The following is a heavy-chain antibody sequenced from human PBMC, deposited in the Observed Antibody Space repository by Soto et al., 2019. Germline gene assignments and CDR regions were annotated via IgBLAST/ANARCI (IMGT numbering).Heavy chain of an antibody. CDR3: AKDPSTSGYDLYSSGWYDY. J-gene: IGHJ4*02. D-gene: IGHD6-19*01. V-gene: IGHV3-23*01. Sequence: GGSLRLSCAASGFTFSSYAMSWVRQAPGKGLEWVSAISGSGGSTYYADSVKGRFTISRDNSKNTRYLQMNSLRAEDTAVYYCAKDPSTSGYDLYSSGWYDYWGQGTLVTVSS. CDR1: GFTFSSYA. CDR2: ISGSGGST.